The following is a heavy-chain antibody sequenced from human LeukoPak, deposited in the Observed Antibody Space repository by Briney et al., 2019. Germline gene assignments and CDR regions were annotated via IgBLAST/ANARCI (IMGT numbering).Heavy chain of an antibody. CDR3: ARVSVADPFDY. D-gene: IGHD6-19*01. CDR1: GFTFSSYA. V-gene: IGHV3-30-3*01. J-gene: IGHJ4*02. CDR2: ISYDGSNK. Sequence: GGSLRLSCAASGFTFSSYAMHWVRQAPGKGLEWVAVISYDGSNKYYADSVKGRFTISRDISKNTLYLQMNSLRAEDTAVYYCARVSVADPFDYWGQGTLVTVSS.